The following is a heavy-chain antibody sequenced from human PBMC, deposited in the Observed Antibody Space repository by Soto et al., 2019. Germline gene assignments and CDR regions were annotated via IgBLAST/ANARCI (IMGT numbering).Heavy chain of an antibody. J-gene: IGHJ6*03. V-gene: IGHV3-64*01. D-gene: IGHD1-26*01. CDR3: ARDPTDDYYYYMDV. Sequence: GGSLRLSCAASGFTFSSYAMHWVRQAPGKGLEYVSAISSNGGSTYYANSVKGRFTISRDNSKNTLYLQMGSLRAEDMAVYYCARDPTDDYYYYMDVWGKGTTVTVSS. CDR2: ISSNGGST. CDR1: GFTFSSYA.